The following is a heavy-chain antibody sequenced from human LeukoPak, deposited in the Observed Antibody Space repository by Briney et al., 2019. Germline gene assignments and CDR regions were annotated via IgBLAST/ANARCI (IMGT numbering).Heavy chain of an antibody. Sequence: SETLSLTCAVSSGSISSGGYSWSWIRQPPGKGLEWIGYIYHSGSTYYNPSLKSRVTISVDRSKNQFSLKLSSVTAADTAVYYCARSYDMGFEILDWGQGTLVTVSS. CDR3: ARSYDMGFEILD. CDR1: SGSISSGGYS. CDR2: IYHSGST. D-gene: IGHD3-22*01. J-gene: IGHJ4*02. V-gene: IGHV4-30-2*01.